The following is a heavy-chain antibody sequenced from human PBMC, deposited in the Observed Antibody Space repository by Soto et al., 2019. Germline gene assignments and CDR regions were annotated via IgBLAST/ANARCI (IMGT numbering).Heavy chain of an antibody. CDR1: GGSISSSSYY. CDR3: ARRRVRGVITGNLDY. Sequence: QLQLQESGPGLVKPSETLSLTCTVSGGSISSSSYYWGWIRQPPGKGLEWIGSIYYSGSTYYNPSLKSRVTISVDTSKNQFSLKLSSVTAADTAVYYCARRRVRGVITGNLDYWGQGTLVTVSS. CDR2: IYYSGST. V-gene: IGHV4-39*01. D-gene: IGHD3-10*01. J-gene: IGHJ4*02.